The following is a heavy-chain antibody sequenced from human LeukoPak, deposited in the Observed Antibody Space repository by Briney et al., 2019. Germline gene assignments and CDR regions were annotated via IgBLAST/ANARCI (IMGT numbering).Heavy chain of an antibody. D-gene: IGHD3-3*01. V-gene: IGHV1-69*01. J-gene: IGHJ4*02. CDR2: IIPIFGTA. Sequence: SSVEVSCKASGGTFSSYAISWVRQAPGQGLEWMGVIIPIFGTANYAQKFQGRVTITADESTSTAYMELSSLRSEDTAVYYCARSLHDFWSGYADYWGQGTLVTVSS. CDR1: GGTFSSYA. CDR3: ARSLHDFWSGYADY.